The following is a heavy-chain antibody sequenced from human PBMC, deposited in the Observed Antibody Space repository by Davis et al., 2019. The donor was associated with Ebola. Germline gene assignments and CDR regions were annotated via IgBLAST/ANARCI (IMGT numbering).Heavy chain of an antibody. CDR1: GDSVSSNSAA. Sequence: SQTLSLTCAISGDSVSSNSAAWNWIRQSPSRGLEWLGRIYYRSKCYNDYAVSVKSRITINPDTSKNQFSLQLNSVTAEDPAVYYCASQGLYGDYAFGYWGQGTLVTVAS. J-gene: IGHJ4*02. CDR2: IYYRSKCYN. V-gene: IGHV6-1*01. CDR3: ASQGLYGDYAFGY. D-gene: IGHD4-17*01.